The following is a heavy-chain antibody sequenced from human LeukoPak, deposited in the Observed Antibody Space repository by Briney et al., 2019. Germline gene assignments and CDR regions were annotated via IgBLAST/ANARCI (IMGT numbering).Heavy chain of an antibody. J-gene: IGHJ6*03. CDR3: ARDADKAYYYYYYMDV. Sequence: SVKVSCKASGGTFSSYAITWVRQAPGQGLEWMGRIIPIFGTANYAQKFQGRVTITTDESTSTAYMELSSLRSEDTAVYYCARDADKAYYYYYYMDVWGKGTTVTVSS. V-gene: IGHV1-69*05. CDR1: GGTFSSYA. CDR2: IIPIFGTA. D-gene: IGHD3-22*01.